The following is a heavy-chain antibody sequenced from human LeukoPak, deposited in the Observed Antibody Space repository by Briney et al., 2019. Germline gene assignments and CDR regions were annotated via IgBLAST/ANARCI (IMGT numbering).Heavy chain of an antibody. D-gene: IGHD1-7*01. J-gene: IGHJ4*02. CDR3: VRQRNWNYGIDY. Sequence: GESLKISCEGSGYSFTSYWIGWVRQMPGKGLEWMGIIHPGDSNTRYSPSFQGQVTISADKSISTAYLQWSSLKASDTAMYYCVRQRNWNYGIDYWGQGTLVTVSS. CDR1: GYSFTSYW. V-gene: IGHV5-51*01. CDR2: IHPGDSNT.